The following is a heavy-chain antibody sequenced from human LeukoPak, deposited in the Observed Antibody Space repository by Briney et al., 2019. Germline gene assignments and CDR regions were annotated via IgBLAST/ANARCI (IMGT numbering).Heavy chain of an antibody. D-gene: IGHD4-11*01. Sequence: GGSLRLSCAASGFTFNSYWMSWVRQAQGKGLEWVANIKLDGSEKYYVDSVKGRFTISRDNAKNSLYLQMNSLRAEDTAVYYCARVSRDFYSNYYYYYSIDVWGQGTTVTVSS. J-gene: IGHJ6*02. V-gene: IGHV3-7*01. CDR3: ARVSRDFYSNYYYYYSIDV. CDR2: IKLDGSEK. CDR1: GFTFNSYW.